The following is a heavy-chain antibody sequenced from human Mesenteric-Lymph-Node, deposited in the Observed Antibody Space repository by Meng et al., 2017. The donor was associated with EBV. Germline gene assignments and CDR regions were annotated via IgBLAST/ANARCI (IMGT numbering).Heavy chain of an antibody. CDR1: EESVSALSIS. Sequence: QLHQQQPVPGGARPTTSLALVSVISEESVSALSISWIWWMRSPPGGGIWWVRRTDTTSGVIDYAETLESRVTVTPDTSMTPVSLQLRTVTPDDTAIYYCARGNRVSNQLFDYCGQGTLVTVSS. V-gene: IGHV6-1*02. CDR3: ARGNRVSNQLFDY. D-gene: IGHD2-2*01. J-gene: IGHJ4*02. CDR2: RTDTTSGV.